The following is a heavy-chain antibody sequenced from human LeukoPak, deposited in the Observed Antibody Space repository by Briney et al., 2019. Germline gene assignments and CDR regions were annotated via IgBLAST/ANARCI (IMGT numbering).Heavy chain of an antibody. CDR3: TTEGRFLEWLEARYFDY. CDR2: IKSKTDGGTT. D-gene: IGHD3-3*01. V-gene: IGHV3-15*01. J-gene: IGHJ4*02. Sequence: GGSLRLSCAASGFTFSNAWMSWVRQAPGKGLEWVGRIKSKTDGGTTDYAAPVKGRFTISRDDSKNTLYLQMNSLKTEDTAVYYCTTEGRFLEWLEARYFDYWGQGTLVTVSS. CDR1: GFTFSNAW.